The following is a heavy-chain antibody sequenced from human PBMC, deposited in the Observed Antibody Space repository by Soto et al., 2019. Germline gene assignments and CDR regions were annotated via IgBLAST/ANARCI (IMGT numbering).Heavy chain of an antibody. Sequence: SETLSLTCSVSGAALNSGNYYWSWIRQVPGKGLEWIGHIFVTGAVDYNPSLRDRITISQATSERQFSLNLRLVTAADTAGDYCAILIIATNSYKWFDPWGQGTLVTGSS. CDR3: AILIIATNSYKWFDP. D-gene: IGHD2-21*01. CDR1: GAALNSGNYY. J-gene: IGHJ5*02. CDR2: IFVTGAV. V-gene: IGHV4-31*03.